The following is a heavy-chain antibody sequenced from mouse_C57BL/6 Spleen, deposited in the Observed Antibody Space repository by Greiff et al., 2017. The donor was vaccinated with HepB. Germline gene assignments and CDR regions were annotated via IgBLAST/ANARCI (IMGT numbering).Heavy chain of an antibody. CDR3: ASLRTRRGYYLDY. J-gene: IGHJ2*01. D-gene: IGHD3-1*01. CDR2: INPNNGGT. CDR1: GYTFTAYN. V-gene: IGHV1-18*01. Sequence: VQLQQSGPELVKPGASVKIPCKASGYTFTAYNMDWVKQSHGKSLEWIGDINPNNGGTTYNQKFKGKATLTVDNSSSTAYMELRSLTSEDTAVYYCASLRTRRGYYLDYWGQGAALTVSS.